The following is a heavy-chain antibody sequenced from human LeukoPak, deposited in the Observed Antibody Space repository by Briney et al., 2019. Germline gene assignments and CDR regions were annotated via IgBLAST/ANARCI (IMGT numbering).Heavy chain of an antibody. V-gene: IGHV3-33*01. CDR2: IWYDGSNK. J-gene: IGHJ4*02. Sequence: GGSXRLSCAASGFTFSSYGMHWVRQXPGKGLEWVAVIWYDGSNKYYADSVKGRFTISRDNSKNTLYLQMNSLRAEDTAVYYCARDWARYCSGGSCYSFDYWGQGTLVTVSS. CDR1: GFTFSSYG. D-gene: IGHD2-15*01. CDR3: ARDWARYCSGGSCYSFDY.